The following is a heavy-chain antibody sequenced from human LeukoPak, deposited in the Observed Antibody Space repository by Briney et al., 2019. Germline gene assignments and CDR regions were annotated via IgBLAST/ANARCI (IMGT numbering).Heavy chain of an antibody. CDR3: ARVTLYGALGGYFDY. J-gene: IGHJ4*02. CDR2: INSDGSST. Sequence: PGGSLRLSCAASGFTFSSYWMHWVRQAPGKGLVWVSRINSDGSSTSYADSVKGRFTISRDNAKNTLYLQMNSLRVEDTAVYYCARVTLYGALGGYFDYWGQGTLVTVSS. D-gene: IGHD4-17*01. V-gene: IGHV3-74*01. CDR1: GFTFSSYW.